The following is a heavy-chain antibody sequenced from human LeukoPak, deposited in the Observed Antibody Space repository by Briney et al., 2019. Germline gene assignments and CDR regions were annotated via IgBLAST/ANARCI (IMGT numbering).Heavy chain of an antibody. V-gene: IGHV3-13*01. CDR3: ARVPGAYSFDY. CDR1: GFTFSNYD. CDR2: IGTEGDT. J-gene: IGHJ4*02. D-gene: IGHD1-26*01. Sequence: GGSLRLSCAASGFTFSNYDMHWVRQATGKGLEWVSAIGTEGDTHYPDSVKGRFTISRGNAKNSLYLQMSSLRAGDTAVYYCARVPGAYSFDYWGQGTLVTVSS.